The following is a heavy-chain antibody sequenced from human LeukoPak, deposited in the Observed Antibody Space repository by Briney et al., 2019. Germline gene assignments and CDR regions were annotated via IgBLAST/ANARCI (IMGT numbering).Heavy chain of an antibody. CDR2: IYYSGST. V-gene: IGHV4-59*01. Sequence: SETLSLTCTVSGGSISSYYWSWIRQPPGKGLEWIGFIYYSGSTNYNPSLKSRVTISVDTSKNQFSLKLSSVTAADTAVYYCARGYYGSGSYLPWGQGTLVTVSS. CDR1: GGSISSYY. CDR3: ARGYYGSGSYLP. J-gene: IGHJ4*02. D-gene: IGHD3-10*01.